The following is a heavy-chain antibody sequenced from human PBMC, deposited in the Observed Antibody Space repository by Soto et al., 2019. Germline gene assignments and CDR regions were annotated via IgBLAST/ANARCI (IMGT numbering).Heavy chain of an antibody. V-gene: IGHV3-23*01. Sequence: GGSLRLSCAASGFTFSSYAMSWVRQAPGKGLEWVSAISGSGGSTYYADSVKGRFTISRDNSKNTLYLQMNSLRAEDTAVYYCAKNSYIVVVPAANDDWGQGTLVTVSS. CDR2: ISGSGGST. CDR1: GFTFSSYA. CDR3: AKNSYIVVVPAANDD. D-gene: IGHD2-2*01. J-gene: IGHJ4*02.